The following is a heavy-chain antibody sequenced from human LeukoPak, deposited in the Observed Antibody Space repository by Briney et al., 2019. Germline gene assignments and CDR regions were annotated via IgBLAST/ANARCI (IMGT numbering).Heavy chain of an antibody. CDR1: GGTFSSYA. CDR2: INPNSGGT. J-gene: IGHJ5*02. D-gene: IGHD3-22*01. CDR3: ARDKESGYYTNWFDP. Sequence: GASVKVSCKASGGTFSSYAISWVRQAPGQGLEWMGRINPNSGGTNYAQKFQGRVTMTRDTSISTAYMELSRLRSDDTAVYYCARDKESGYYTNWFDPWGQGTLVTVSS. V-gene: IGHV1-2*06.